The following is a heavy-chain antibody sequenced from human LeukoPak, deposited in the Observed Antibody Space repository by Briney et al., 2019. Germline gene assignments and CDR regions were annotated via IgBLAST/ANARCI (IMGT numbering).Heavy chain of an antibody. J-gene: IGHJ4*02. CDR1: GGSISSYY. V-gene: IGHV4-59*01. CDR2: IYYSGST. D-gene: IGHD2-21*02. Sequence: SETLSLTCTASGGSISSYYWSWIRQPPGKGLEWIGYIYYSGSTNYNPSLKSRVTISVDTSKNQFSLKLSSVTAADTAVYYCARGSVVTAIRGLDYWGQGTLVTVSS. CDR3: ARGSVVTAIRGLDY.